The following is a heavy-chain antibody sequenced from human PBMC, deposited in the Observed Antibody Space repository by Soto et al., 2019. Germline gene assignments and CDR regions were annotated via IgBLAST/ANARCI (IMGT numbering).Heavy chain of an antibody. CDR3: GRDWVWFGAHPIDN. CDR2: ISYDGSIE. J-gene: IGHJ4*02. Sequence: QVQVVESGGGVVQPGRSLRLSCAASGFTFSNYGMHWVSRAPGKGLDWVAVISYDGSIEYYSESVKGRFTMSRDNSENTVYLQMNSLRTEDTAVYFCGRDWVWFGAHPIDNWGQGTLVTVSS. CDR1: GFTFSNYG. D-gene: IGHD3-10*01. V-gene: IGHV3-30*03.